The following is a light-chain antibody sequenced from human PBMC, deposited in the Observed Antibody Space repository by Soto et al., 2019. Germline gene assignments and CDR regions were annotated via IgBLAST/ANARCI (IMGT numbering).Light chain of an antibody. V-gene: IGKV3-11*01. Sequence: EILLTQSPGTLSLSPGERATLSCRASQSVSSSYLAWYQHKPGQAPRLLIYDASNRATGIPARFSGSGSGTGFTLTISSLEPEDFAVYYCQQRSNWPPLITFGQGTRLEIK. CDR1: QSVSSSY. CDR2: DAS. CDR3: QQRSNWPPLIT. J-gene: IGKJ5*01.